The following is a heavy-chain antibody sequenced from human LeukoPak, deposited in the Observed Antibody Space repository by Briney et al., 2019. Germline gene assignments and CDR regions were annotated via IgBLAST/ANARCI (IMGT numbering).Heavy chain of an antibody. Sequence: GASVKVSCKASGGTFSSYAISWVRQAPGQGLEWMGGIIPIFGTANYAQKFQGRVTITADKSTSTAYMELSSLRSEDMAVYYCARGARFRSYGSGTYYTSLPFDPWGQGTLVTVSS. J-gene: IGHJ5*02. CDR2: IIPIFGTA. D-gene: IGHD3-10*01. CDR3: ARGARFRSYGSGTYYTSLPFDP. V-gene: IGHV1-69*06. CDR1: GGTFSSYA.